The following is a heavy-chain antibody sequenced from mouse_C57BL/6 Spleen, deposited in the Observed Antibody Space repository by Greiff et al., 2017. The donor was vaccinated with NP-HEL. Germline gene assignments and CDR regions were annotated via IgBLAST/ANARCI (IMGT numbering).Heavy chain of an antibody. CDR3: ARNYGSSYWYFDV. J-gene: IGHJ1*03. CDR2: IYPRSGNT. CDR1: GYTFTSYG. D-gene: IGHD1-1*01. V-gene: IGHV1-81*01. Sequence: VQLQQSGAELARPGASVKLSCKASGYTFTSYGISWVKQRTGQGLEWIGEIYPRSGNTYSNEKFTGKATLTADKASSTAYMELRSLTSEDSAVYFCARNYGSSYWYFDVWGTGTTVTVSS.